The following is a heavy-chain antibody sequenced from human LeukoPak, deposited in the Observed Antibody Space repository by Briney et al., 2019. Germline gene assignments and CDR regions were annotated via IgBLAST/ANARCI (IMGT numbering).Heavy chain of an antibody. CDR2: ITHSGNT. J-gene: IGHJ4*02. CDR3: ARINAPVATFDY. Sequence: PSETLSLTCVVSGFSISSTYYGAWIRPTPGKGLEWIATITHSGNTYYISSLESRLTISLDTSKRHFSLRLTSVTAADTAVYYCARINAPVATFDYWGLGTLVAVSS. CDR1: GFSISSTYY. V-gene: IGHV4-38-2*01. D-gene: IGHD2-21*01.